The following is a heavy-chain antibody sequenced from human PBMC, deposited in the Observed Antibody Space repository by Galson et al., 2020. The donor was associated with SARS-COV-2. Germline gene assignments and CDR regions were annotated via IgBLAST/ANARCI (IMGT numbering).Heavy chain of an antibody. D-gene: IGHD5-18*01. CDR3: AKSGYSYGYGEYYFDY. CDR2: IWYDGSNK. J-gene: IGHJ4*02. V-gene: IGHV3-33*06. CDR1: GFTFSSYG. Sequence: GGSLRLSCAASGFTFSSYGMHWVRQAPGKGLEWVAVIWYDGSNKYYADSVKGRFTISRDNSKNTLYLQMNSLRAEDTAVYYCAKSGYSYGYGEYYFDYWGQGTLVTVSS.